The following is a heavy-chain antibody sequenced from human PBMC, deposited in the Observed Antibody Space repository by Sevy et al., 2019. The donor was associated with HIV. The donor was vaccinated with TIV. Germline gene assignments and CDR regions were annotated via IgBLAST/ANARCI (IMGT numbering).Heavy chain of an antibody. J-gene: IGHJ4*02. CDR3: ARDLISGSYSQSLDY. CDR1: GFSGFTFSSFV. D-gene: IGHD1-26*01. V-gene: IGHV3-23*01. CDR2: ISGSGGST. Sequence: GGSLRLSCAVSGFSGFTFSSFVISWVRQAPGKGLEWVSAISGSGGSTYYADSVKGRFTISRDNSKNTLYLQMDSLRVEDTAVYYCARDLISGSYSQSLDYWGQGTLVTVSS.